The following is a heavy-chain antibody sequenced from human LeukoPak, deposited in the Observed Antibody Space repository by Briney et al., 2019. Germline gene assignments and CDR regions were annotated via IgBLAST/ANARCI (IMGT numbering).Heavy chain of an antibody. CDR2: IYYSGST. CDR1: GGSISSGDYY. Sequence: PSETLSLTCTVSGGSISSGDYYWSSIRQPPGKGLEWIGYIYYSGSTYYNPSLKSRVTISVDTSKNQFSLKLSSVTAADTAVYYCARAAPAIDAFDIWGQGTMVTVSS. J-gene: IGHJ3*02. CDR3: ARAAPAIDAFDI. D-gene: IGHD2-2*01. V-gene: IGHV4-30-4*01.